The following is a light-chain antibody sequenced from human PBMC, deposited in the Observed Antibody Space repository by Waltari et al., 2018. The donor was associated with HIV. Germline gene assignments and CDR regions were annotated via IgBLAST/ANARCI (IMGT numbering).Light chain of an antibody. CDR1: SSYAGRYIY. V-gene: IGLV2-14*01. Sequence: QSALTQPASVSGSPGQSITISCTGTSSYAGRYIYVSWYQQHPGKAPKLMIYEVSNRPSGFSNRFSGSKSGNTASLTISGLQAEDEADYYCSSYTSSSVLFGGGTKVTVL. CDR3: SSYTSSSVL. J-gene: IGLJ2*01. CDR2: EVS.